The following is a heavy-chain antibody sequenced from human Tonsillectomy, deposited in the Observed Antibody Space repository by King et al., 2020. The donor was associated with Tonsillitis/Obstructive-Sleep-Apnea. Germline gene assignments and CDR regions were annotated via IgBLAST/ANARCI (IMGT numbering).Heavy chain of an antibody. Sequence: VQLVESGGVLVQPGASLRLSCAASGFTFSSYGMHGVRQAPGKGRVWVSRIKNDRSSTSYEDSVKGRFTISRENAKNTLSLKTNTLRAEDTSAYYCAREDRVAQGNYAMDVCGHGTTVTVSS. J-gene: IGHJ6*02. D-gene: IGHD2-15*01. CDR2: IKNDRSST. CDR3: AREDRVAQGNYAMDV. CDR1: GFTFSSYG. V-gene: IGHV3-74*01.